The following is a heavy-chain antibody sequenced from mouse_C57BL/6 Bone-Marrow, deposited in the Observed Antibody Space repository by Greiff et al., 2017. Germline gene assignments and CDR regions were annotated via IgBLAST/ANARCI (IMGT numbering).Heavy chain of an antibody. D-gene: IGHD1-1*02. J-gene: IGHJ1*03. Sequence: EVKLMESGPELVKPGASVKIPCKASGYTFTDYNMDWVKQSHGKSLEWIGDINPNNGGTIYNQKFKGKATLTVDKSSSTAYMELRSLTSEDTAVYYCARWDYWWFDVWGTGTTVTVSA. CDR2: INPNNGGT. CDR3: ARWDYWWFDV. CDR1: GYTFTDYN. V-gene: IGHV1-18*01.